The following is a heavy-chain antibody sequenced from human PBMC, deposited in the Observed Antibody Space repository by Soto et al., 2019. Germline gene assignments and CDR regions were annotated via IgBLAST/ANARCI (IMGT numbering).Heavy chain of an antibody. CDR1: GYTFPSYG. J-gene: IGHJ6*02. D-gene: IGHD6-13*01. CDR2: ISAGNGNT. Sequence: ASVKVACKASGYTFPSYGVSWVRQAHGQGLEWMGWISAGNGNTKYSQKFQGRVTITRDTSASTAYMELSSLRSEDTAVYYCDILRVAAAGSYYYYGMDVWGQGTTVTVSS. CDR3: DILRVAAAGSYYYYGMDV. V-gene: IGHV1-18*01.